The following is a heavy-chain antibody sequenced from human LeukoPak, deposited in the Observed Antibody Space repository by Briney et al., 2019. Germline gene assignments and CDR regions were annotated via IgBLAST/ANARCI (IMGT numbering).Heavy chain of an antibody. CDR2: IYHSGST. J-gene: IGHJ4*02. CDR1: GGSISSGDYS. D-gene: IGHD3-22*01. V-gene: IGHV4-30-2*01. Sequence: SETLSLTCAVSGGSISSGDYSWSWIRQPPGKGLEWIGYIYHSGSTYYNPSLKSRVTISIDRPKNQFSLRLSSVTAADTAVYYCAAQYYYDSSGWSGDYWGQGIVVTVS. CDR3: AAQYYYDSSGWSGDY.